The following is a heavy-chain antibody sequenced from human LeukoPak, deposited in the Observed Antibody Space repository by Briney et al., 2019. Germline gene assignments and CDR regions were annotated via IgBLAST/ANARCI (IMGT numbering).Heavy chain of an antibody. CDR2: ISDDGNKI. Sequence: GGSLRLSCAASGFTFSTYGMHWVRQAPGKGLEWVAVISDDGNKIYYADSVKGRFAISRDKSKNSLHLQMDSLRTEDTAVYYCAKDNRRRSFDYWGQGTLVTVSS. CDR1: GFTFSTYG. V-gene: IGHV3-33*03. CDR3: AKDNRRRSFDY. J-gene: IGHJ4*02.